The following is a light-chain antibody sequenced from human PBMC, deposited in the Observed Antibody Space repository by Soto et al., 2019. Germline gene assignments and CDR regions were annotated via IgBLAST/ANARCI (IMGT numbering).Light chain of an antibody. J-gene: IGLJ1*01. CDR1: SSNIGAGYD. CDR3: QSYDSSLSGYV. CDR2: GTS. Sequence: QPVLTQPPSVSGAPGQRVTISCTGSSSNIGAGYDVHWYQQLPGTAPKLLIYGTSNRPSGVPDRFSGSKSGTSPSLAITGLQAEDEADYYCQSYDSSLSGYVFGTGTKLTVL. V-gene: IGLV1-40*01.